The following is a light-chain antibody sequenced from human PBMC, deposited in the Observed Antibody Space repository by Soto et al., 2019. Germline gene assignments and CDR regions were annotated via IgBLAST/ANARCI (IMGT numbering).Light chain of an antibody. CDR3: AAWDESPNVPV. V-gene: IGLV1-44*01. J-gene: IGLJ3*02. CDR2: SDN. CDR1: NSNIGRNT. Sequence: QSVLTQPPSASGTPGQRVTISCSGSNSNIGRNTVNWYQQFPGAAPNLLIHSDNQRPPGVPDRFSGSRSGTSASLAISGLQSEDEADYYCAAWDESPNVPVFGGGTKLTVL.